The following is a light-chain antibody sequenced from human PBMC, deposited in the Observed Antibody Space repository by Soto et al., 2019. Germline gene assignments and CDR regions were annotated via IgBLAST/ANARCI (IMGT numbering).Light chain of an antibody. CDR3: QQYNSYS. CDR2: HAS. V-gene: IGKV1-5*01. CDR1: QSISNW. Sequence: DIQMTQSPATLPASVGDRVTITCRASQSISNWLAWYQQKPGPAPKLLIYHASTLDSGVPSRFSGSGSGTEFTLTISSLQPDDFATYYCQQYNSYSFGQGTKVDIK. J-gene: IGKJ1*01.